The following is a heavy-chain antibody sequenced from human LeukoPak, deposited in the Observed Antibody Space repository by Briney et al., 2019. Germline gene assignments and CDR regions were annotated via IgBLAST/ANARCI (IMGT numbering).Heavy chain of an antibody. Sequence: SETLSLTCTVSGGSISSSNWWSWVRQPPGKGLEWIGEIYHSGSTNYNPSLESRITMSLDTSKNQFSLKLSSVTAADTAVYFCVRGWPTLLSLDFWGQGTLVTVSS. CDR1: GGSISSSNW. J-gene: IGHJ4*02. CDR3: VRGWPTLLSLDF. D-gene: IGHD2-8*01. CDR2: IYHSGST. V-gene: IGHV4-4*02.